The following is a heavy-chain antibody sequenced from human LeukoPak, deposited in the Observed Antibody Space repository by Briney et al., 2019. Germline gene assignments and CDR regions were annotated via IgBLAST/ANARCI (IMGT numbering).Heavy chain of an antibody. J-gene: IGHJ4*02. CDR2: ISSSGSTI. D-gene: IGHD2-2*03. CDR1: GFTFSSYE. V-gene: IGHV3-48*03. CDR3: ARGGGYCSSTSCYGRDFDY. Sequence: PGGSLRLSCAASGFTFSSYEMNWVRQAPGKGLEWVSYISSSGSTIYYADSVKGRFTISRDNAKNSLYLQMNSLRAEDTAVYYCARGGGYCSSTSCYGRDFDYWGQGTLVTASS.